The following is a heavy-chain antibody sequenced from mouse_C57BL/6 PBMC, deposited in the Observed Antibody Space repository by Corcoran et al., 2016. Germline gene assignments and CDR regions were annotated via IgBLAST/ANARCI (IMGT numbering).Heavy chain of an antibody. CDR1: GVNIKDYS. CDR2: IDPEDGET. CDR3: ARGRTTVVGYYFDY. V-gene: IGHV14-2*01. Sequence: EDQLQQSGGDVVKPRASVKRSCTASGVNIKDYSRHWVKQMTEQALEWIGRIDPEDGETKYAPKFQGKATITADTSSNTAYLQLSSLTSEDTAVYYCARGRTTVVGYYFDYWGQGTTLTVSS. D-gene: IGHD1-1*01. J-gene: IGHJ2*01.